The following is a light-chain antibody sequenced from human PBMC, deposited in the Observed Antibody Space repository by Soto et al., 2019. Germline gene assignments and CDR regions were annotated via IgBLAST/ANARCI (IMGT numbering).Light chain of an antibody. V-gene: IGLV2-14*01. CDR2: EVR. J-gene: IGLJ1*01. CDR3: SSYTTSNTRQIV. Sequence: QSVLTQPASVSGSPGQSITISCTGTSSDVGGYNYVSWYQHHPGKAPKLLIYEVRNRPSGISNRVSGSKSDNTASLTISGLQPEDESDYYCSSYTTSNTRQIVFGTGTKLTVL. CDR1: SSDVGGYNY.